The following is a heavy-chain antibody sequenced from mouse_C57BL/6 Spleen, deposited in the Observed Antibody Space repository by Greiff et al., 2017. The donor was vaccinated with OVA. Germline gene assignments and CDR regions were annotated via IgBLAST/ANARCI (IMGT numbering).Heavy chain of an antibody. Sequence: EVMLVESGGGLVQSGRSLRLSCATSGFTFSDFYMEWVRQAPGKGLEWIAASRNKANDYTTEYSASVKGRFIVSRDTSQSILYLQMNALRAEETAIYYCARDARGNYGYFDVWGTGTTVTVSS. V-gene: IGHV7-1*01. J-gene: IGHJ1*03. CDR1: GFTFSDFY. D-gene: IGHD2-1*01. CDR3: ARDARGNYGYFDV. CDR2: SRNKANDYTT.